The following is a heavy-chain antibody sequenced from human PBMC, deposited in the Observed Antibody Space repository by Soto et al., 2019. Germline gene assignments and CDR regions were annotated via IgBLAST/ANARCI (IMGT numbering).Heavy chain of an antibody. V-gene: IGHV3-21*01. D-gene: IGHD6-13*01. Sequence: EVQLVESGGGLVKPGGSLRLSCAASGFTFSSYSMNWVRQAPGKGLEWVSSISSSSSYIYYADSVKGRFTISRDNAKNSLYLQMNSLRAEDTAVYYCARDTYSSSWYAPLKGSGRYWGQGTLVTVSS. CDR3: ARDTYSSSWYAPLKGSGRY. J-gene: IGHJ4*02. CDR1: GFTFSSYS. CDR2: ISSSSSYI.